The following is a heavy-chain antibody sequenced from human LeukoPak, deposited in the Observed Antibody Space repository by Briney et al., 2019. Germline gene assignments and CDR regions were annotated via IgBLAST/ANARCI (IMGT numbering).Heavy chain of an antibody. Sequence: ASVKVSCKASGYTFTSYGISWVRQAPGQELEWMGWISAYDGNTNYAQKLQGRVTMTTDTSTSTAYMELRSLRSDDTAVYYCARVRGIAAAGTTHYYYYYMDVWGQGTMVTVSS. J-gene: IGHJ6*03. V-gene: IGHV1-18*01. D-gene: IGHD6-13*01. CDR2: ISAYDGNT. CDR3: ARVRGIAAAGTTHYYYYYMDV. CDR1: GYTFTSYG.